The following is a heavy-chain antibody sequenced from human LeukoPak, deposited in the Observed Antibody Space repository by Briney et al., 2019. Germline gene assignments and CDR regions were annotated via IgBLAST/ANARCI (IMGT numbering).Heavy chain of an antibody. CDR1: GYTFPNYG. CDR2: LSAYNGKT. CDR3: ARTPVDFNTVTPTDVRY. Sequence: ASVKVSCKASGYTFPNYGISWVRQAPGQGLEWMGWLSAYNGKTNYAQKLRGRVTMTTDTSTSTAYMELRSLRSDDTAVYYCARTPVDFNTVTPTDVRYWGQGTLVTVSS. J-gene: IGHJ4*02. V-gene: IGHV1-18*01. D-gene: IGHD4-17*01.